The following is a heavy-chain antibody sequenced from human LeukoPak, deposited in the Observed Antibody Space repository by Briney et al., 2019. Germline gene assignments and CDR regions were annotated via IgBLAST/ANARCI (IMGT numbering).Heavy chain of an antibody. V-gene: IGHV3-23*01. D-gene: IGHD1-26*01. CDR2: IIGGGGTT. CDR3: AKDLDSRSQGYFDY. CDR1: GFTFSSYA. J-gene: IGHJ4*02. Sequence: PGGSLRLSCAASGFTFSSYAMSWVRRAPGKGLEWVSAIIGGGGTTYYADSVKGRFTISRDNSMNTLFLQMNSLRADDTAVYYCAKDLDSRSQGYFDYWGQGTLVTVSS.